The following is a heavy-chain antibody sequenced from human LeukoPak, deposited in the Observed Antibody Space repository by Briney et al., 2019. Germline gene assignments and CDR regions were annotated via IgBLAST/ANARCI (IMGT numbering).Heavy chain of an antibody. V-gene: IGHV4-39*01. D-gene: IGHD2-15*01. CDR3: ASSLVDCSGGSCYPPVGN. J-gene: IGHJ4*02. Sequence: SETLSLTCTVSGRSIISSSYYWGWIRQPPGKGLEWIGSIYYSGSTYYNPSLKSRVTISVDTSKNQFSLKLSSVTAADTAVYYCASSLVDCSGGSCYPPVGNWGQGTLVTVSS. CDR2: IYYSGST. CDR1: GRSIISSSYY.